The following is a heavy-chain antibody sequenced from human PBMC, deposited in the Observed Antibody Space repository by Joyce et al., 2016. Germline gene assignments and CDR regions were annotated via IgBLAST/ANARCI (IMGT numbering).Heavy chain of an antibody. Sequence: EVQLLESGGGLVQPGGSLRLCCTPSGFTFSNYAMSWGRQAPGKGLEWVSAISGSGGNTDYADSVKGRFTISRDNSKNILYLQMNSLRVDDTAVYYCAKDLGLGGGSCFGNWGQGTLVTVSS. D-gene: IGHD2-15*01. CDR2: ISGSGGNT. J-gene: IGHJ4*02. V-gene: IGHV3-23*01. CDR3: AKDLGLGGGSCFGN. CDR1: GFTFSNYA.